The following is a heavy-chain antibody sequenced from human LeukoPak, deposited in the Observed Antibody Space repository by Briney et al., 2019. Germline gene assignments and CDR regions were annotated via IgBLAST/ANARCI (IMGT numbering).Heavy chain of an antibody. CDR2: INASGGST. D-gene: IGHD4-23*01. CDR3: ARDNSVEDTAWWFDP. V-gene: IGHV1-46*01. CDR1: GYTFTSYY. Sequence: ASVKVSCKASGYTFTSYYMHWVRQAPGQGLEWMGIINASGGSTSYAQKFQGRVTMTRDMSTSTDYMELSSLRSGDTAVYYCARDNSVEDTAWWFDPWGQGTLVTVSS. J-gene: IGHJ5*02.